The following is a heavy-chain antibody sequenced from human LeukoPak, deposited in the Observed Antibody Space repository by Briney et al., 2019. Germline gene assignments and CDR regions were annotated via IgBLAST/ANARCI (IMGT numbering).Heavy chain of an antibody. CDR1: GYTFTSYG. D-gene: IGHD6-19*01. CDR2: ISAYNGNT. Sequence: ASVKVSCKASGYTFTSYGISWVRQAPGQGLEWMGWISAYNGNTNYAQKFQGRVTITADKSTSTAYMELSRLRSDDTAVYYSARDLAVAGTMVEFDYWGQGTLVTVSS. V-gene: IGHV1-18*01. J-gene: IGHJ4*02. CDR3: ARDLAVAGTMVEFDY.